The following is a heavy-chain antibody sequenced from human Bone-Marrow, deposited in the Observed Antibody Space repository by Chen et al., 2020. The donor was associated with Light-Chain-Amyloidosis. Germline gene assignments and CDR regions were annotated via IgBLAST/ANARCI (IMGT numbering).Heavy chain of an antibody. J-gene: IGHJ4*02. D-gene: IGHD1-26*01. CDR1: GYTFTDFY. Sequence: QVQMVQSGAEVKEPGASIKVSCKTSGYTFTDFYIHWVRQAPGQGLEWMAWINPDTGGTRYAQKFQGWITVTRETSTRTVYMELSSLRSEDTAVYYCARSGSGSFTSGYDYWGQGTLVTVSS. V-gene: IGHV1-2*04. CDR3: ARSGSGSFTSGYDY. CDR2: INPDTGGT.